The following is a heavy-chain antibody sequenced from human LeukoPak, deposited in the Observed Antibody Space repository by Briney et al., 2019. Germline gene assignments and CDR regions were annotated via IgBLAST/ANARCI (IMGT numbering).Heavy chain of an antibody. CDR3: ARLAGYFYDSSGYPRPSSLSDF. D-gene: IGHD3-22*01. J-gene: IGHJ4*02. CDR1: GGSISSGDYY. V-gene: IGHV4-30-4*08. CDR2: IYYSGST. Sequence: PSETLSLTCTVSGGSISSGDYYWSWIRQPPGKGLEWIGYIYYSGSTYYNPSLKSRVTISVDTSKNQFPLKLSSVTAADTAMYYCARLAGYFYDSSGYPRPSSLSDFWGQGTLVTVSS.